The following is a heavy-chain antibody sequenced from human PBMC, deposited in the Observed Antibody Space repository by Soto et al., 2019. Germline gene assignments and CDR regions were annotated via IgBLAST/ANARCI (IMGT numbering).Heavy chain of an antibody. D-gene: IGHD2-2*01. CDR2: INHSGST. CDR1: GGSFSGYY. J-gene: IGHJ6*03. Sequence: SETLSLTCAVYGGSFSGYYWSWIRQPPGKGLEWIGEINHSGSTNYNPSLKSRVTISVDTSKNQFSLKLSSVTAADTAVYYCASVRKYCSSTSCYGKGDRGYYYYMDVWGKGTTVTVSS. V-gene: IGHV4-34*01. CDR3: ASVRKYCSSTSCYGKGDRGYYYYMDV.